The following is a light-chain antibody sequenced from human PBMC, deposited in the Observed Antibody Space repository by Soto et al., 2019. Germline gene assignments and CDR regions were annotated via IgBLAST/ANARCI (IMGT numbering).Light chain of an antibody. CDR3: QQYGSSPT. CDR1: QSVSSNY. Sequence: EIALTQSPGTLSLSPEERATLSCRSSQSVSSNYLAWYQQKPDQAPRLVIYDVSGRATGIPDRFSGSGSGTDFTLTISRLEPEDFAVYYCQQYGSSPTFGQGTTVEIK. CDR2: DVS. V-gene: IGKV3-20*01. J-gene: IGKJ1*01.